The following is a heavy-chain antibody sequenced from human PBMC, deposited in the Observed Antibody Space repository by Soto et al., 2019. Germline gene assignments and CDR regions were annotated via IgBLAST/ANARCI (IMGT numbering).Heavy chain of an antibody. J-gene: IGHJ6*02. Sequence: GASVKVSCKASGYTFTSYYMHWVRQAPGQGLEWMGIINPSGGSTSYAQKFQGRVTMTRDTSTSTVYMELSSLRSEDTAVYYCARGGPDIVATSYGIYYYYYYGMDVWGQGTTVTVSS. CDR1: GYTFTSYY. D-gene: IGHD5-12*01. CDR2: INPSGGST. V-gene: IGHV1-46*03. CDR3: ARGGPDIVATSYGIYYYYYYGMDV.